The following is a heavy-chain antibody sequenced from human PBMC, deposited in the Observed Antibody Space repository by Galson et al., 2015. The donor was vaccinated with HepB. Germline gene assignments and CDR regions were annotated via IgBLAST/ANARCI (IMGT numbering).Heavy chain of an antibody. CDR3: VRVNSYDGSAYRVFDF. D-gene: IGHD3-22*01. J-gene: IGHJ4*02. CDR2: IKTDGSVR. V-gene: IGHV3-7*03. Sequence: SLRLSCAASAFTFRTYWMAWVRQAPGQGLEWVASIKTDGSVRNYVDSVRGRFTISRDNARSLLYLYMNSVRVDDTAVYYCVRVNSYDGSAYRVFDFWGQGAPVTVSS. CDR1: AFTFRTYW.